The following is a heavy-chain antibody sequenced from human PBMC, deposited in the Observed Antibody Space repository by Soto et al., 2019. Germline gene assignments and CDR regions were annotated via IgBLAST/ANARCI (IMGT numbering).Heavy chain of an antibody. CDR3: AKRRGAGGHFDY. V-gene: IGHV3-23*01. J-gene: IGHJ4*02. D-gene: IGHD2-15*01. CDR1: GFTFSSCA. CDR2: VSIGGST. Sequence: GGSLRLSCAASGFTFSSCAMGWVRQGPGKGLEWVAVVSIGGSTHYADSVRGRFTISRDNSKNTLSLQMNSLTAEDTAVYFCAKRRGAGGHFDYWGQGALVTVSS.